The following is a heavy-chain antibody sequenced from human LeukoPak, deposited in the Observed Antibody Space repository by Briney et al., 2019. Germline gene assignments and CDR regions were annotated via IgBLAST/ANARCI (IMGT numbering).Heavy chain of an antibody. CDR2: IKQDGSEK. CDR3: ARGRGIASFDY. D-gene: IGHD6-13*01. CDR1: GFTFNKYW. Sequence: GGSLRLSCAASGFTFNKYWMNWVRQAPGKGLEWVANIKQDGSEKYYVDSVKGRFTISRDNAKNSLFLQMDSLRAEDTAVYYCARGRGIASFDYWGQGTLVTVSS. V-gene: IGHV3-7*01. J-gene: IGHJ4*02.